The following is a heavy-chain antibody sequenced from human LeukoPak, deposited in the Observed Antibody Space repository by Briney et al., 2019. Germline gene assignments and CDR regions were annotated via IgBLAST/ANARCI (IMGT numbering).Heavy chain of an antibody. Sequence: SVKVSCKASGGTFSSYAISWVRQAPGQGLEWMGGIIPIFGTANYAQKFQGRVTITTDESTSTAYMELSSLRSEDTAVYYCARDRYDERRGNQYYFDYWGQGTLVTVSS. J-gene: IGHJ4*02. D-gene: IGHD1-1*01. CDR1: GGTFSSYA. CDR2: IIPIFGTA. CDR3: ARDRYDERRGNQYYFDY. V-gene: IGHV1-69*05.